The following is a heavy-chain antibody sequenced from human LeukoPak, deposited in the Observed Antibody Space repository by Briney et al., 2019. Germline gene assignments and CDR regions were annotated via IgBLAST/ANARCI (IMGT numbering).Heavy chain of an antibody. Sequence: ASVNVSCKVSGYTLTELSMHWVRQAPGKGLEWMGGFDPEDGETIYAQKFQGRVTMTEDTSTDTAYMELSSLRSEDTAVYYCATWGITAAFFDYWGQGTLVTVSS. J-gene: IGHJ4*02. CDR1: GYTLTELS. CDR2: FDPEDGET. CDR3: ATWGITAAFFDY. V-gene: IGHV1-24*01. D-gene: IGHD3-16*01.